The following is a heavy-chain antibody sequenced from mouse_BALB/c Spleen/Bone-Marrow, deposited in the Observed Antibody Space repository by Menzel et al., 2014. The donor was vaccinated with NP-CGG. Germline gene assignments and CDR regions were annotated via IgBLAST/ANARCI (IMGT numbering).Heavy chain of an antibody. CDR2: IDPENGNT. J-gene: IGHJ2*01. CDR1: GFNIKDTY. D-gene: IGHD2-4*01. CDR3: AHYDYACFDY. Sequence: EVQLQQSGAELVKPGASVKLSCTASGFNIKDTYIHWVKQRPEQGLEWIGRIDPENGNTKYDPKFQGKATITADASSNTAYLQLSSLASDDTAVYYCAHYDYACFDYWGQGTTLTVSS. V-gene: IGHV14-3*02.